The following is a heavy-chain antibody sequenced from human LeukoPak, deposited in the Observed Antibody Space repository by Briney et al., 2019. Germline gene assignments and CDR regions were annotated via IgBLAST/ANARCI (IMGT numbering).Heavy chain of an antibody. J-gene: IGHJ2*01. V-gene: IGHV4-4*09. Sequence: SETLSLTCTVSGGSISHYYWSSIRQPPGKGLEWIAYIYTSGTTNNYTSGSTNYNPSLKSRVTISVDTSKNQFSLRLSSVTAADTAVYFCARQRFPALDFDLWGRGTLVTVPS. D-gene: IGHD3-3*01. CDR1: GGSISHYY. CDR3: ARQRFPALDFDL. CDR2: IYTSGTTNNYTSGST.